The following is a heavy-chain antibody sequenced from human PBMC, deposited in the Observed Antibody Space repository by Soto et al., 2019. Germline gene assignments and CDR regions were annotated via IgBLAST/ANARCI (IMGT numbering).Heavy chain of an antibody. V-gene: IGHV4-39*01. CDR3: ARHGSN. J-gene: IGHJ4*02. CDR2: IYYSGIT. CDR1: GVSISNSSYY. Sequence: QLQLQESGPGLVKPSETLSLTYTVSGVSISNSSYYWGWIRRPPGKGLEGIGTIYYSGITYYNPSLKSRVTISVDTSKNQFSLKLTSVTAADTAVYYCARHGSNWGQGTLVTVSS.